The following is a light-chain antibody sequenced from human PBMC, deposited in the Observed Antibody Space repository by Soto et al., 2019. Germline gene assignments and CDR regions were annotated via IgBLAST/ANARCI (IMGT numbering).Light chain of an antibody. CDR1: SSDVGGYDY. CDR2: NVN. Sequence: QSVLTQPASVSGSPGQSITISCTGTSSDVGGYDYVAWYQQYPDKAPKLLIYNVNNRPSGVSLRFSGSKSGNTASLTIPGLLPEDEAGYYCTSFTIIHTYVFGTGTKVTVL. J-gene: IGLJ1*01. CDR3: TSFTIIHTYV. V-gene: IGLV2-14*01.